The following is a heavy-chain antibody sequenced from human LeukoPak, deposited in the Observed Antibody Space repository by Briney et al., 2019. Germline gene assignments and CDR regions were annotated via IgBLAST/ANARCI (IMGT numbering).Heavy chain of an antibody. J-gene: IGHJ3*02. Sequence: PGGSLRLSCAASGFTFSSYAMHWVRQAPGKGLEWVSGISWNSGSIGYADSVKGRFTISRDNAKNSLYLQMNSLRAEDTALYYCAKDSTWFGEPSVDAFDIWGQGTMVTVSS. CDR2: ISWNSGSI. V-gene: IGHV3-9*01. CDR1: GFTFSSYA. CDR3: AKDSTWFGEPSVDAFDI. D-gene: IGHD3-10*01.